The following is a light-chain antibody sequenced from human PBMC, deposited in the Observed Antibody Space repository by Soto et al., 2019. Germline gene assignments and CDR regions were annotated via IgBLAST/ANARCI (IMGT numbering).Light chain of an antibody. Sequence: DIQMTQSPSTLSASVGDRVTITCRASQSISSWLAWNQQKPGKAPKLLIYQASSLKSGVPSRFSGSGSATEFTLTISSLQPDDFATYYCEDYSSSSGLTFCGGTKVDIK. J-gene: IGKJ4*01. V-gene: IGKV1-5*03. CDR2: QAS. CDR1: QSISSW. CDR3: EDYSSSSGLT.